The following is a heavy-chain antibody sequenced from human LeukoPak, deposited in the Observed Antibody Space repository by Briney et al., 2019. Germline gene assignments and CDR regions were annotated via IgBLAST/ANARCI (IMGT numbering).Heavy chain of an antibody. V-gene: IGHV3-53*04. D-gene: IGHD2-21*02. Sequence: GGSLRLSCAASGFTVGSNYLSWVRQAPGKGLEWVSIICSGGITFYADSVKGRFTISRHNSKNTLYLQMNSLRAEDTATYYCATLGSIVWGRTGTASSLWGQGTLVTVSS. CDR3: ATLGSIVWGRTGTASSL. J-gene: IGHJ4*02. CDR2: ICSGGIT. CDR1: GFTVGSNY.